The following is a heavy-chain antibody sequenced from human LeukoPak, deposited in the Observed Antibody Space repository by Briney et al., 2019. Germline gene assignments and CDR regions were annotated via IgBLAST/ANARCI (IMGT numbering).Heavy chain of an antibody. CDR2: ISSSSKTI. V-gene: IGHV3-11*01. Sequence: GGSLRLSCAASGFTFTDYYMSWIPQAPGKGLGWGSYISSSSKTIYTADSVKGRFPLSRDNAKKSLYLQMNTLRAQETAVYNCARGSMVRGVIDPHWGEGTLVTVSS. CDR3: ARGSMVRGVIDPH. J-gene: IGHJ4*02. CDR1: GFTFTDYY. D-gene: IGHD3-10*01.